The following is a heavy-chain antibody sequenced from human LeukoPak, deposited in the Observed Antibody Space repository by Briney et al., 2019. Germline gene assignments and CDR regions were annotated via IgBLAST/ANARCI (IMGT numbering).Heavy chain of an antibody. J-gene: IGHJ4*02. D-gene: IGHD1-7*01. CDR3: ARGSVELPAGPTTFDY. CDR2: INHSGST. V-gene: IGHV4-34*01. CDR1: GFTFISYS. Sequence: GSLRLSCAASGFTFISYSMNWVRQPPGKGLEWIGEINHSGSTNYNPSLKSRVTISVDTSKNQFSLKLSSVTAADTAVYYCARGSVELPAGPTTFDYWGQGTLVTVSS.